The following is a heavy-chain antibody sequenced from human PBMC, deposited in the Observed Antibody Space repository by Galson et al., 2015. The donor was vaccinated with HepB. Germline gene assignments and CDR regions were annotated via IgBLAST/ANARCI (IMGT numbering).Heavy chain of an antibody. D-gene: IGHD2-15*01. CDR3: ARDKWAQSRGSISCSHFDY. CDR1: GFTFGSFG. Sequence: SLRLSCAASGFTFGSFGLHWVRQAPGKGLEWVAVIWYDGSKTYYADSVKGRFTISRDSSKNTLYLEMNSLRAEDTAVYYCARDKWAQSRGSISCSHFDYWGQGTLVTVSS. CDR2: IWYDGSKT. V-gene: IGHV3-33*01. J-gene: IGHJ4*02.